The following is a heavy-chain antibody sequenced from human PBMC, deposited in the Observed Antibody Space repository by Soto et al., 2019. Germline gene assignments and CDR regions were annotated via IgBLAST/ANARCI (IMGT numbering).Heavy chain of an antibody. CDR3: ARGRTNLQILRFLDRPATNCYYGMDV. CDR1: GGSFSGYY. CDR2: INHSGST. D-gene: IGHD3-3*01. J-gene: IGHJ6*02. Sequence: SETLSLTCAVYGGSFSGYYWSWVRQPPGKGLEWIGEINHSGSTNYNPSLKSRVTISVDTSKNQFSLNLSSVTAADTAVYYCARGRTNLQILRFLDRPATNCYYGMDVWGQGTTVTVSS. V-gene: IGHV4-34*01.